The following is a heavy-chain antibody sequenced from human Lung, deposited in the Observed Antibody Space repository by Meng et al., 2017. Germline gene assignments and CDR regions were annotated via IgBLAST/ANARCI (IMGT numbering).Heavy chain of an antibody. CDR3: ARGPTTMAHDFDY. J-gene: IGHJ4*02. V-gene: IGHV4-34*01. D-gene: IGHD4-11*01. CDR1: GGSFSDYY. CDR2: INHSGNT. Sequence: QLHEWGAGLLKPSGNLSLTCVVSGGSFSDYYWSWIRQPPGKGLEWIGEINHSGNTNYNPSLESRATISVDTSQNNLSLKLSSVTAADSAVYYCARGPTTMAHDFDYWGQGTLVTVSS.